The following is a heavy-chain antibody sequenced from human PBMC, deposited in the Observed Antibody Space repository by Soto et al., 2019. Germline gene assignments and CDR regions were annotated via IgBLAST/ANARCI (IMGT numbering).Heavy chain of an antibody. J-gene: IGHJ5*02. V-gene: IGHV4-31*03. D-gene: IGHD2-8*01. CDR1: GGSISSGGYY. CDR2: IYYSGST. Sequence: QVQLQESGPGLVKPSQTLSLTCTVSGGSISSGGYYWSWIRQHPGKGLEWIGYIYYSGSTYYNPSLKSRVTISVDTSKNQSSLKLSSVTAADTAVYYCARDTRLSAWFDPWGQGTLVTVSS. CDR3: ARDTRLSAWFDP.